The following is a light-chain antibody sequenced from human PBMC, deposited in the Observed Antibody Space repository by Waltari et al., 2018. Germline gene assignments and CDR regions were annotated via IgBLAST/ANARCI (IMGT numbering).Light chain of an antibody. CDR1: ALPTEY. CDR2: KDE. J-gene: IGLJ1*01. CDR3: QSADSSGTYYV. V-gene: IGLV3-25*03. Sequence: SYELTQSPSQSVSPGQTATITCSGDALPTEYVYWYQQKPGQAPVLIIYKDEERPPGIPERFSGSSSGTTATLTISGVQAEHEADYYCQSADSSGTYYVFAAGTKVTVL.